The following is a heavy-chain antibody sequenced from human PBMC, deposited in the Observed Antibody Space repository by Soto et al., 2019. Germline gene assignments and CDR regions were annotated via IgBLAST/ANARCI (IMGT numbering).Heavy chain of an antibody. Sequence: QVQLVESGGGVVQPGRSLRLSCAASGFTFSSYAMHWVRQAPGKGLEWVAVMSYDGSNKYYADSVKGRFTISRDNSKNPLYLQMNSRRAEDTAVYYCARDKSPYSSGWQNRHFDCWGQGTLVTVSS. J-gene: IGHJ4*02. CDR2: MSYDGSNK. V-gene: IGHV3-30-3*01. D-gene: IGHD6-19*01. CDR3: ARDKSPYSSGWQNRHFDC. CDR1: GFTFSSYA.